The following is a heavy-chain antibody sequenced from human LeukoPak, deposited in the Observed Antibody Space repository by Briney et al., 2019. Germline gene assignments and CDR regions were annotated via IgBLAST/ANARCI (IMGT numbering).Heavy chain of an antibody. CDR3: ARDMEFYDHAFDI. CDR1: GGTFSTYA. Sequence: ASVKVSCKASGGTFSTYAINWVRQTPGQGPEWMGRIISIFGVADYAQKFQGRVTITADTSTSTAYMDLTSLRSDDTAVYYCARDMEFYDHAFDIWGQGTMVTVSS. D-gene: IGHD2/OR15-2a*01. J-gene: IGHJ3*02. CDR2: IISIFGVA. V-gene: IGHV1-69*04.